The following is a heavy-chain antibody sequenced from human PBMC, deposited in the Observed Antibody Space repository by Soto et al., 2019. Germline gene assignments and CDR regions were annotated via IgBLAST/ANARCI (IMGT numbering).Heavy chain of an antibody. CDR1: GGSFSGYY. V-gene: IGHV4-34*01. CDR3: ARRKHIVVVVAASTNWFDP. Sequence: QVQLQQWGAGLLKPSETLSLTCAVYGGSFSGYYWSWIRQPPGKGLEWIGEINHSGSTNYNPSLKSRVNISVDTSKNQFSLKLSSVTAADTAVYYCARRKHIVVVVAASTNWFDPWGQGTLVTVSS. CDR2: INHSGST. J-gene: IGHJ5*02. D-gene: IGHD2-15*01.